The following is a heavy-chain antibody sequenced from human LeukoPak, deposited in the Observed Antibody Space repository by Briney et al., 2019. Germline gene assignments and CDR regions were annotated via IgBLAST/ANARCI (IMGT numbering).Heavy chain of an antibody. J-gene: IGHJ3*02. CDR2: VIPHSGGT. CDR1: GYTFSGYH. V-gene: IGHV1-2*02. D-gene: IGHD3-10*01. CDR3: ARERDYGSGARAFDI. Sequence: ASVKVSCKASGYTFSGYHIIWVRQAPGQGLEWTGWVIPHSGGTNYAEKFHGRVTMTRDTSISTAYMELSSLRSDDTAVYFCARERDYGSGARAFDIWGQGTMVTVSS.